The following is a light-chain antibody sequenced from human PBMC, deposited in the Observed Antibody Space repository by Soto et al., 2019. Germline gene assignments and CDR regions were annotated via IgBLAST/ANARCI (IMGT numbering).Light chain of an antibody. J-gene: IGKJ4*01. V-gene: IGKV3-20*01. CDR3: QQYDTYCT. Sequence: EIVLTQSPGTLSFSPGERATLSCRASQSVSSSYLAWYQQKPGQAPRLLIYGASTRATGIPARFSGSGSGTEFTLTITSLQPDDFATYYCQQYDTYCTFGGGTKVDI. CDR1: QSVSSSY. CDR2: GAS.